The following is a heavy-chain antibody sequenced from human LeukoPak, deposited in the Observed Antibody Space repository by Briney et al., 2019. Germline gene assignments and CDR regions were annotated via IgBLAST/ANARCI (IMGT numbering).Heavy chain of an antibody. CDR3: ARAPPYGDYVRWFDP. J-gene: IGHJ5*02. D-gene: IGHD4-17*01. V-gene: IGHV4-34*01. CDR2: INHSGST. Sequence: ASETLSLTCAVYGGSFSGYYWSWIRQPPGKGLEWIGEINHSGSTNYNPSLKSRVTISVDTFKNQFSLKLSSVTAADTAVYYCARAPPYGDYVRWFDPWGQGTLVTVSS. CDR1: GGSFSGYY.